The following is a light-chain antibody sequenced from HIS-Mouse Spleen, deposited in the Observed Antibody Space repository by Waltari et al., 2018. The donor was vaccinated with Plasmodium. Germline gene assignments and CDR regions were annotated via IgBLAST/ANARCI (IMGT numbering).Light chain of an antibody. CDR3: QQYNNWPFT. V-gene: IGKV3-15*01. CDR2: GAS. Sequence: ELVMTQSPATLSVSPGERATPSCRGSQSVSSNLAWYQQKPGQAPRRLIYGASTRASGIPARFSGSGSGTEFTLTISSLQSEDFAVYYCQQYNNWPFTFGPGTKVDIK. CDR1: QSVSSN. J-gene: IGKJ3*01.